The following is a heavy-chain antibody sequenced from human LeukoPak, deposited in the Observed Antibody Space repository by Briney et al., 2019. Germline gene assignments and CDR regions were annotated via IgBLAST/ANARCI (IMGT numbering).Heavy chain of an antibody. CDR2: ISTNGGST. CDR1: GFTLRNYA. V-gene: IGHV3-64*01. D-gene: IGHD3-22*01. J-gene: IGHJ4*02. CDR3: ARDRYDSSGYYLAFDY. Sequence: GGSLRLSCAASGFTLRNYAMRWVRQAPGKRLEYVSAISTNGGSTYYANSVKGRFTISRDNSKNTLYLQMNSLRAEDTAVYYCARDRYDSSGYYLAFDYWGQGTLVTVHS.